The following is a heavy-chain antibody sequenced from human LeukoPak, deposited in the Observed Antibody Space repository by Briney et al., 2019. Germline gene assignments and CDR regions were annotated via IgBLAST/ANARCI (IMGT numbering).Heavy chain of an antibody. V-gene: IGHV1-69*04. Sequence: SVKVSCKASGGTFSFYAINWVRQAPGQGLEWMGRIIPIPGMANYAQKFQGRVTITADSSTSTAYMEVSSLRSEDTAVYYCARAVVVARGLMAYFDYWGQGTLVAVSS. D-gene: IGHD3-10*01. CDR2: IIPIPGMA. CDR1: GGTFSFYA. J-gene: IGHJ4*02. CDR3: ARAVVVARGLMAYFDY.